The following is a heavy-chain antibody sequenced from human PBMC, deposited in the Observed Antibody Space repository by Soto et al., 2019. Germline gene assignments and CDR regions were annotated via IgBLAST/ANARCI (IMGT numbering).Heavy chain of an antibody. J-gene: IGHJ4*02. V-gene: IGHV4-59*01. CDR3: ARARKEYYYGSGSYYFDY. Sequence: PSETLSLSCTVSGGSISSYYWSWIRQPPGKGLEWIGYIYYSGSTNYNPSLKSRVTISVDTSKNQFSLKLSSVTAADTAVYYCARARKEYYYGSGSYYFDYWGQGTLVTVSS. CDR2: IYYSGST. CDR1: GGSISSYY. D-gene: IGHD3-10*01.